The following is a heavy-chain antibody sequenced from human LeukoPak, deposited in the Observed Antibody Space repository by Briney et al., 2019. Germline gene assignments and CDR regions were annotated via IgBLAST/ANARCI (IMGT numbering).Heavy chain of an antibody. V-gene: IGHV3-53*01. CDR3: AKAPVTSCRGAFCYPFDS. D-gene: IGHD2-15*01. J-gene: IGHJ4*02. CDR2: IYSGGST. CDR1: GFTVSSDS. Sequence: GGSLRLSCTVSGFTVSSDSMSWVRQAPGKGLEWVSFIYSGGSTHYSDSVRGRFTISRDNSRNTMYLQMNSLRVEDAAVYYCAKAPVTSCRGAFCYPFDSWGQGTLVTVSS.